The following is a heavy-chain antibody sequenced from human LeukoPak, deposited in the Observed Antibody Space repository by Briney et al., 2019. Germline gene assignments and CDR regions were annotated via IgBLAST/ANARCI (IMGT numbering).Heavy chain of an antibody. CDR1: GFTFYSYA. Sequence: GGSLRLSCAASGFTFYSYAMNWVRQTPGKGLEWVSTFSGSGGSTYYADSVKGRFTISRDNAKNTLYLQMNSLRIEDTAVYYCARESAMGATTGDYWGQGTLVTVSS. D-gene: IGHD1-26*01. CDR3: ARESAMGATTGDY. CDR2: FSGSGGST. J-gene: IGHJ4*02. V-gene: IGHV3-23*01.